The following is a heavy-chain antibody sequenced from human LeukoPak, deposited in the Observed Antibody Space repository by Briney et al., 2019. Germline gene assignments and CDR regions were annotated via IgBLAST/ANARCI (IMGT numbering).Heavy chain of an antibody. CDR2: IKSKTDGGTT. J-gene: IGHJ4*02. CDR1: GFTFSNAW. Sequence: GGSLRLSCAASGFTFSNAWMSWVRQAPGKGLEWVGRIKSKTDGGTTDYAAPVKGRFTISRDDSKNTLYLQMNSLKTEDTAVYYCTSEGPPYLYSSSWSPMGAPYYFDYWGQGTLVTVSS. D-gene: IGHD6-13*01. V-gene: IGHV3-15*01. CDR3: TSEGPPYLYSSSWSPMGAPYYFDY.